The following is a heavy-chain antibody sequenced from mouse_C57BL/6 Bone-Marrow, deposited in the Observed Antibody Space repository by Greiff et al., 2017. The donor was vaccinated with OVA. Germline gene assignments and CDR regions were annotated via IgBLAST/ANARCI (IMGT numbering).Heavy chain of an antibody. V-gene: IGHV1-52*01. CDR3: AWGLLPWFAY. Sequence: VQLQQPWAELVRPGSSLQLSCPSSFSPFTLSLMPLVQQRPIQGLECIFTLDPSARATPYNQKFKDKATLTVDKSSSTAYMQLSSLTSEDSAVYYCAWGLLPWFAYWGQGTLVTVSA. CDR2: LDPSARAT. J-gene: IGHJ3*01. D-gene: IGHD1-1*01. CDR1: FSPFTLSL.